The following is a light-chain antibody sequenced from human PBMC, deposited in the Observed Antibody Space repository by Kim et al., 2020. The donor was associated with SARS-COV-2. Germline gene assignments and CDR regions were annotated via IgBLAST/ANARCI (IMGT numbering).Light chain of an antibody. CDR3: QAWDSSTAP. CDR1: KLGNKY. CDR2: QDS. V-gene: IGLV3-1*01. J-gene: IGLJ2*01. Sequence: VSPGQAASITCSGAKLGNKYACWYQQKAGQSPVLVIYQDSRRPSGIPERFSGSNSGNTATLTISGTQAMDEADYYCQAWDSSTAPFGGGTQLTVL.